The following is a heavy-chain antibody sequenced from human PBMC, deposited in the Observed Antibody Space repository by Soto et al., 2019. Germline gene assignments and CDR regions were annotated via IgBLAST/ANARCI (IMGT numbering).Heavy chain of an antibody. CDR3: ARDHLILPAHDFFYGSDV. CDR1: GFTFSMYS. Sequence: DVKLVESGGGLVQPGDSLRLSCEVSGFTFSMYSMSWVRQSPGMGLEWVAKIPQDRVDGHYADSVKGRFTISRDNGKNSLYLQLNNLRAEDTAVYYCARDHLILPAHDFFYGSDVWGRGATVTVSS. D-gene: IGHD2-21*02. V-gene: IGHV3-7*03. J-gene: IGHJ6*02. CDR2: IPQDRVDG.